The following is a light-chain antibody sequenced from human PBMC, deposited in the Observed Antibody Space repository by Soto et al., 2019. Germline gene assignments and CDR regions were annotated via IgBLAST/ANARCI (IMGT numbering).Light chain of an antibody. Sequence: EIVLTQSPGTLSLSPGERATLSCRTSQSVSSYLAWYQQKPGQTPRLLIYDASSRATGIPARFSGSGSGTDFTLTISSLEPEDFAVYYCQQRTNGLTFGGGTKVEIK. CDR1: QSVSSY. CDR3: QQRTNGLT. V-gene: IGKV3-11*01. CDR2: DAS. J-gene: IGKJ4*01.